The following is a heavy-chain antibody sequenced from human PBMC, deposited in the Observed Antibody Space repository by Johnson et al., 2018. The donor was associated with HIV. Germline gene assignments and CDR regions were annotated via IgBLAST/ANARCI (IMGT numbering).Heavy chain of an antibody. Sequence: VQLVESGGGVVRPGGSLRLSCAASGFIFDDYALHWVRQAPGKGLEWVTGMSWNSGSIGYADSVKGRFTISRDNAKNALYLQMNSLGVEDTALYYCAKGVYGDYVRPAFDIWGQGTMVTVSS. V-gene: IGHV3-9*01. J-gene: IGHJ3*02. CDR3: AKGVYGDYVRPAFDI. D-gene: IGHD4-17*01. CDR1: GFIFDDYA. CDR2: MSWNSGSI.